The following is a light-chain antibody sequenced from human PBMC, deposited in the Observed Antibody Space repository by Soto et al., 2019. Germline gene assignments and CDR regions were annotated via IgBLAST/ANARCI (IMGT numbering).Light chain of an antibody. J-gene: IGKJ2*01. Sequence: DIQMTQSPSTLAASVGDRVTITCRASQSISRWLAWYQQKPGAAPKLLIYEASTLESGVPSRFSGIRSGTEFTLTVSSLQPDDFATYYCQQYNDSFPYALGQGTQLEIK. CDR2: EAS. CDR1: QSISRW. CDR3: QQYNDSFPYA. V-gene: IGKV1-5*03.